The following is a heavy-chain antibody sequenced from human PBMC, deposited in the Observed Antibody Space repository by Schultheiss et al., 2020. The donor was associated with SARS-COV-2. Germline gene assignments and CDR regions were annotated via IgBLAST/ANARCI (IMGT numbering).Heavy chain of an antibody. D-gene: IGHD5-24*01. Sequence: GGSLRLSCAASGFTFSSYWMHWVRQAPGKGLVWVSRINSDGSSTSYADSVKGRFTISRDNAKNTLYLQMNSLRAEDTAVYYCARDPQRWLQRQEGFDIWGQGTMVTVSS. CDR2: INSDGSST. CDR1: GFTFSSYW. J-gene: IGHJ3*02. CDR3: ARDPQRWLQRQEGFDI. V-gene: IGHV3-74*01.